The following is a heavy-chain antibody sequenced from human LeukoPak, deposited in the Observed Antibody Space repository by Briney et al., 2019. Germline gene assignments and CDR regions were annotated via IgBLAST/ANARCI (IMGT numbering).Heavy chain of an antibody. D-gene: IGHD3-22*01. J-gene: IGHJ3*02. Sequence: GASVKVSCKASGGTFSSYAISWVRQAPGHGLEWMGGISPIFGTANYAQKFQGRVTITTDESTSTAYMELSSLRSEDTAVYYCAVVVMLAFDIWGQGTMVTVSS. CDR1: GGTFSSYA. CDR2: ISPIFGTA. V-gene: IGHV1-69*05. CDR3: AVVVMLAFDI.